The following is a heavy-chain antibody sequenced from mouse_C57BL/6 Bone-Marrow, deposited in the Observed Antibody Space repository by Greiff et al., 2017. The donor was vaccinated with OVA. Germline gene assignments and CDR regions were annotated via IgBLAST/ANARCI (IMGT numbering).Heavy chain of an antibody. J-gene: IGHJ2*01. V-gene: IGHV1-61*01. D-gene: IGHD1-1*01. CDR3: ARGDYYGSSYGY. CDR2: IYPSDSET. CDR1: GYTFTSYW. Sequence: QVQLQQPGAELVRPGSSVKLSCKASGYTFTSYWMDWVKQRPGQGLEWIGNIYPSDSETHYNQKFKDKATLTVDKSSSPAYMQLSRLTSEDSAVYWCARGDYYGSSYGYWGQGTTLTVSS.